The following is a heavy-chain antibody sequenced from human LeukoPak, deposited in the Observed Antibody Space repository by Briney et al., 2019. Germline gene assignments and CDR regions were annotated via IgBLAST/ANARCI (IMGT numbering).Heavy chain of an antibody. V-gene: IGHV3-21*01. CDR2: ISSSSSYI. CDR1: GFTFSSYS. CDR3: ATSSQSWFGELLASGYYYGMDV. J-gene: IGHJ6*02. D-gene: IGHD3-10*01. Sequence: GGSLRLSCAASGFTFSSYSMNWVRQAPGKGLEWVSSISSSSSYIYYADSVKGRFTISRDNSKNTLYLQMNSLRAEDTAVYYCATSSQSWFGELLASGYYYGMDVWGQGTTVTVSS.